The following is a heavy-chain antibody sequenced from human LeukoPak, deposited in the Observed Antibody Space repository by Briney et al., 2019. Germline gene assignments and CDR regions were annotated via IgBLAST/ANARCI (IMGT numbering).Heavy chain of an antibody. CDR2: IYHSGST. J-gene: IGHJ4*02. V-gene: IGHV4-38-2*02. CDR3: ARGTRGYCSSTSCYAFDY. D-gene: IGHD2-2*01. CDR1: NYSISSGYY. Sequence: SETLSLTCTVSNYSISSGYYWGWIRQPPGKGLEWIGSIYHSGSTYYNPSLKSRVTISEDTSKNQFSLKLSSVTAADTAVYYCARGTRGYCSSTSCYAFDYWGQGTLVTVSS.